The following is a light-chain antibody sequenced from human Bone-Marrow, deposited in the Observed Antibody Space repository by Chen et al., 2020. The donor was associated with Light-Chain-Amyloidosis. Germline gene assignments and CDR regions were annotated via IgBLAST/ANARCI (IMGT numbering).Light chain of an antibody. CDR3: PSADSSLNPV. J-gene: IGLJ2*01. V-gene: IGLV1-40*01. Sequence: QSVLTQPPSGSGAPGQRVTISGTGSTSDIGAGYGVNWYQQLPGTAPQLLIYSNTNRLSGVPDRFSGSRSGTSASLAITGLRAEDEADYYCPSADSSLNPVFGGGTTLTVL. CDR1: TSDIGAGYG. CDR2: SNT.